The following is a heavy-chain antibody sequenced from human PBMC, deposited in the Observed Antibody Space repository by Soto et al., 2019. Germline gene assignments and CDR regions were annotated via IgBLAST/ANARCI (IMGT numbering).Heavy chain of an antibody. CDR1: GFTFSSYA. CDR3: AKDAILTGYYPYYYYYYMDV. V-gene: IGHV3-23*01. D-gene: IGHD3-9*01. CDR2: ISGSGGST. Sequence: EVQLLESGGGLVQPGGSLRLSCAASGFTFSSYAMSWVRQAPGKGLEWVSAISGSGGSTYYADSVKGRFTISRDNSKNTLYLQMTSLRAEDTAVYYCAKDAILTGYYPYYYYYYMDVWGKGTTVTVSS. J-gene: IGHJ6*03.